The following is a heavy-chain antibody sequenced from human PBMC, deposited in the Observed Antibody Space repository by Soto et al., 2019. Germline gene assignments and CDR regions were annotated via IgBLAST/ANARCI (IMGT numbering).Heavy chain of an antibody. Sequence: QITLKESGPTLVKPTQTLTLTCTFSAFSLSTTGGAVGWIRQPPGKALEWLALIYWDDDKRYSPSLKTRLTITKDTSKNQAVLTMTNMDPVDAATYYCAHTWYYGSGSPYYFDYWGQGTLVTVSS. D-gene: IGHD3-10*01. V-gene: IGHV2-5*02. J-gene: IGHJ4*02. CDR1: AFSLSTTGGA. CDR2: IYWDDDK. CDR3: AHTWYYGSGSPYYFDY.